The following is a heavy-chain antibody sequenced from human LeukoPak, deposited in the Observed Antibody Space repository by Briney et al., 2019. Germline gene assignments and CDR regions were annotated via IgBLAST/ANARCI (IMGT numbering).Heavy chain of an antibody. CDR3: ARHTSAGAFHDC. D-gene: IGHD6-13*01. V-gene: IGHV4-59*01. J-gene: IGHJ4*02. CDR1: GDSISNYY. Sequence: PSETLSLTCTVSGDSISNYYWSWIRQPPGTELEWIGSIYYSGSTNFNPSLKSRITMSVDTSKNQFSLKLTSATTADTGIYYCARHTSAGAFHDCWGQGTLVTVSS. CDR2: IYYSGST.